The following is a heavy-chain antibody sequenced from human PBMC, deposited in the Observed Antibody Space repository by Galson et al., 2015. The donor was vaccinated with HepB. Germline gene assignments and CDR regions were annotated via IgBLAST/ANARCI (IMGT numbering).Heavy chain of an antibody. CDR1: GFTFSTYG. V-gene: IGHV3-33*01. CDR3: ARGTGSQNDY. D-gene: IGHD1-1*01. CDR2: IWYDGGNK. J-gene: IGHJ4*02. Sequence: SLRLSCAASGFTFSTYGMHWVRQAPGKGLEWVALIWYDGGNKYYADSVKGRFTISRDNSKNTLYLQMNSLRVEDTAMYYCARGTGSQNDYWGQGTLVTVSS.